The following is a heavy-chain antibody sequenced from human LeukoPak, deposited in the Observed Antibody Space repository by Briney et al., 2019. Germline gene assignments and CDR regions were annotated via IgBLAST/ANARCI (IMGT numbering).Heavy chain of an antibody. CDR1: GGSISSGGYY. Sequence: PSETLSLTCTVSGGSISSGGYYWSWIRQHPGKGLEWIGYIYYSGSTYYNPSLKSRVTISVDTSKNQFSLKLSSVTAADTAVYYCARDKHDTTELDAFDIWGQGTMVSVSS. J-gene: IGHJ3*02. D-gene: IGHD1-26*01. CDR3: ARDKHDTTELDAFDI. V-gene: IGHV4-31*03. CDR2: IYYSGST.